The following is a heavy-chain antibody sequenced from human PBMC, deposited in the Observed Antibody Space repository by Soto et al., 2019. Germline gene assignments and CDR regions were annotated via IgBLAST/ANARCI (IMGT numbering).Heavy chain of an antibody. D-gene: IGHD5-12*01. J-gene: IGHJ6*02. Sequence: EVQLVESGGGLVQPGGSLRLSCAASGFTFSSYSMNWVRQAPGKGLEWVSYISSSSSTIYYADSVKGRFTISRDNAKNSLYLQMNSLRAEDTAVYYCARADSGYAHVYYYYGMDVWGRGTTVTVSS. CDR1: GFTFSSYS. CDR3: ARADSGYAHVYYYYGMDV. CDR2: ISSSSSTI. V-gene: IGHV3-48*01.